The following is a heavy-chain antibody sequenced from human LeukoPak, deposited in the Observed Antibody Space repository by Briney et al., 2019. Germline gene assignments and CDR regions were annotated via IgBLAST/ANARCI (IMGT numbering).Heavy chain of an antibody. CDR2: INHSGST. Sequence: KPSETLSLTCAVYGGSFSGYYWSWIRQPPGKGLEWIGEINHSGSTNYNPSLKSRVTISVDTSKNQFSLKLSSVTAADTAVYYCARGPIYTMVRGVHHWGQGTLVTVSS. D-gene: IGHD3-10*01. CDR3: ARGPIYTMVRGVHH. J-gene: IGHJ1*01. CDR1: GGSFSGYY. V-gene: IGHV4-34*01.